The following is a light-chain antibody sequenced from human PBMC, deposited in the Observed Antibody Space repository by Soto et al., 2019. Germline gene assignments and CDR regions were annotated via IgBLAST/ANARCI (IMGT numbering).Light chain of an antibody. CDR1: SSNIGSNY. Sequence: QLVLTQPPSASGTPGQRVTISCSGSSSNIGSNYVYWYQQLPGTAPKLLIYMNNQRPSGVPDRFSGSKSGTSASLAISGLRSEDEADYYCAAWDDSLSGVFGGGTQLTVL. CDR3: AAWDDSLSGV. J-gene: IGLJ2*01. V-gene: IGLV1-47*01. CDR2: MNN.